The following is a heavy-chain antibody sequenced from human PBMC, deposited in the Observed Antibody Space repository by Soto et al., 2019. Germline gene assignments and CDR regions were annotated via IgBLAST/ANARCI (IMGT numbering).Heavy chain of an antibody. CDR2: IYYSGST. D-gene: IGHD7-27*01. CDR3: ARGWGGYFQH. Sequence: SETLSLTCTVSGGSISSYYWSWIRQPPGKGLEWIGYIYYSGSTNYNPSLKSRVTISVDTSKNQFSLKLSSVTAADTAVYYCARGWGGYFQHWGQGTLVTAPQ. CDR1: GGSISSYY. J-gene: IGHJ1*01. V-gene: IGHV4-59*01.